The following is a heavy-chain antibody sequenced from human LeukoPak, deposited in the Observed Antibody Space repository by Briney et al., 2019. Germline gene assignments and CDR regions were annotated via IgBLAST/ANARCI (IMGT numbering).Heavy chain of an antibody. J-gene: IGHJ4*02. Sequence: PGGSLRLSCAASGFTFSSYWMNWVRQAPGKGLEWISHISSTSSTIKYADSVKGRFTISKDNAKNSLHLQMNSLRAEDTAVYYCARPRSGGTWFFDYWGQGTLVTVSS. D-gene: IGHD2-15*01. V-gene: IGHV3-48*04. CDR1: GFTFSSYW. CDR3: ARPRSGGTWFFDY. CDR2: ISSTSSTI.